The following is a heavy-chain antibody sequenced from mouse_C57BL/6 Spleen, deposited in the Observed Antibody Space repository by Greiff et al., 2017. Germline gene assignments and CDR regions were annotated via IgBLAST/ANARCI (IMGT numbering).Heavy chain of an antibody. CDR3: TTSYSKGYFDV. CDR1: GFNIKDDY. D-gene: IGHD2-5*01. J-gene: IGHJ1*03. Sequence: EVQLQQSGAELVRPGASVKLSCTASGFNIKDDYMHWVKQRPEQGLEWIGWIDPENGDTEYASKFQGKATITADTSSNTAYLQLSSLTSEDTAVYYCTTSYSKGYFDVWGTGTTVTVSS. CDR2: IDPENGDT. V-gene: IGHV14-4*01.